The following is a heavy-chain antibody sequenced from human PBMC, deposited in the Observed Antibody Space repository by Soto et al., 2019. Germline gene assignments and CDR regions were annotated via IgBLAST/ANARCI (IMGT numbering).Heavy chain of an antibody. CDR1: GFPFSGYW. CDR3: ARSDWFDP. J-gene: IGHJ5*02. Sequence: PAGSLRLSFSASGFPFSGYWMHWVRQAPGKGLVWVSRIKSDGTMTMYADSVKGRFTISRDNAKNTLYLQMNSLREEDTAVYYCARSDWFDPWGQGTLVTVSA. V-gene: IGHV3-74*03. CDR2: IKSDGTMT.